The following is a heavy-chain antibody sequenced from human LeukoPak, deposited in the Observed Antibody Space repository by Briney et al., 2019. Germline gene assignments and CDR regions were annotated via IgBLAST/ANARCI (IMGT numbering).Heavy chain of an antibody. CDR2: ISYDGSNK. CDR1: GFTFSSYG. V-gene: IGHV3-30*18. Sequence: PGGSLRLSCAASGFTFSSYGMHWVRQAPGKGLEWVAVISYDGSNKYYADSVKGRFTISRDNSKNTLYLQMNSLRAEDTAVYYCAKEGPYDFWSGYTFAYWGQGTLVTVSS. D-gene: IGHD3-3*01. CDR3: AKEGPYDFWSGYTFAY. J-gene: IGHJ4*02.